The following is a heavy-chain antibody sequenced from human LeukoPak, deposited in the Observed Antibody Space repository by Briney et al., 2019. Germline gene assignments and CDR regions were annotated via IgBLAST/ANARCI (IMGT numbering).Heavy chain of an antibody. CDR3: AKFDVYYGLCSLPNGY. Sequence: PGGSLRLSCASSGFTFSNYCMHWVRQAPGKGLEWVAIISYDGSNKYYADSVKGRFTISRDNSKNTLFLQMNSLRAEDTAVDYRAKFDVYYGLCSLPNGYWGQGTLVTVSS. CDR2: ISYDGSNK. D-gene: IGHD3-3*01. CDR1: GFTFSNYC. V-gene: IGHV3-30*18. J-gene: IGHJ4*02.